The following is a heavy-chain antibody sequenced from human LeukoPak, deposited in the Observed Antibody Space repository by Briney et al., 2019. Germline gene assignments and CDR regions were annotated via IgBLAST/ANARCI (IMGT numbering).Heavy chain of an antibody. Sequence: PSQTLSLTCAVSGGSISSGGYSWSWIRQPPGKGLEWIGYIYHSGSTNYNPSLKSRVTISVDTSKNQFSLKLSSVTAADTAVYYCARRGIAARRVFQHWGQGTLVTVSS. CDR3: ARRGIAARRVFQH. V-gene: IGHV4-30-2*01. J-gene: IGHJ1*01. CDR1: GGSISSGGYS. D-gene: IGHD6-6*01. CDR2: IYHSGST.